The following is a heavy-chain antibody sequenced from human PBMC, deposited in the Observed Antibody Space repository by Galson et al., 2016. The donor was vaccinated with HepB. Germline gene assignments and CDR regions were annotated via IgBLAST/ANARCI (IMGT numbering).Heavy chain of an antibody. CDR3: ARPALGGPTFYYGSGLFDL. CDR2: IYSSGAT. Sequence: ETLSLTCTVSGDSISSSNYYWGWIRQAPGTGLECIASIYSSGATYYNPSLQSRVTMSIDTSKNQFSLKLSSVTATDTAGYYCARPALGGPTFYYGSGLFDLWGRGTLVTVSA. D-gene: IGHD3-10*01. CDR1: GDSISSSNYY. J-gene: IGHJ2*01. V-gene: IGHV4-39*01.